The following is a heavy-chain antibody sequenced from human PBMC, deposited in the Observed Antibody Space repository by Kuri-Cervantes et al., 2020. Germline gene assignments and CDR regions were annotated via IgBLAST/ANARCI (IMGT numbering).Heavy chain of an antibody. D-gene: IGHD2-15*01. CDR2: INHSGST. V-gene: IGHV4-34*01. CDR1: GGSFSGYY. J-gene: IGHJ4*02. Sequence: GSLRLSCAVYGGSFSGYYWSWIRQPPGKGLEWIGEINHSGSTNYNPSLKSRVTISVDTSKNQFSLKLSSVTAADTAVYYCAKAVGCSGGSCYSFGFDYWGQGTLVTVSS. CDR3: AKAVGCSGGSCYSFGFDY.